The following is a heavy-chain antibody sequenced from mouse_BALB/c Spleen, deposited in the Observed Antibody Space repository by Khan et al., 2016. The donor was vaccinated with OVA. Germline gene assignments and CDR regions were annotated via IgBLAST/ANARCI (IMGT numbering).Heavy chain of an antibody. CDR1: GYTFTSYV. CDR2: IYPFNDDT. J-gene: IGHJ3*01. D-gene: IGHD1-1*01. CDR3: APVGNYYVSFAY. Sequence: VQLKESGPELVKPGASVKMSCKASGYTFTSYVMHWVKQKPGLDLEWIGYIYPFNDDTKYNEKFKGKATLTSDRSSSTAYMELSSLTSEDSADYYCAPVGNYYVSFAYWGQGTLVNISA. V-gene: IGHV1S136*01.